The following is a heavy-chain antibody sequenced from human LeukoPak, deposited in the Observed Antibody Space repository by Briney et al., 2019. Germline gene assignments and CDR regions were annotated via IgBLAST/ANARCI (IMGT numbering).Heavy chain of an antibody. CDR2: IRYDGSNK. D-gene: IGHD2-2*01. J-gene: IGHJ4*02. V-gene: IGHV3-30*02. Sequence: GGSLRLSCAASGFTFSSYGMHWVRQAPGEGLEWVAFIRYDGSNKYYADSVKGRFTISRDNSKNTLYLQMNSLRAEDTAVYYCANEYCSSTSCYGGNFDYWGQGTLVTVSS. CDR1: GFTFSSYG. CDR3: ANEYCSSTSCYGGNFDY.